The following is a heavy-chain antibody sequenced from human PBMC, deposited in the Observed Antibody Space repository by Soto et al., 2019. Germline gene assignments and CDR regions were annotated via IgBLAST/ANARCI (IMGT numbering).Heavy chain of an antibody. Sequence: PSETLSLTCTVSGGSISRYYWSWIRQPPGKGLEWIGYIHYSGSSIYNPSLKSRVTIAVDTSKNQFSPKLSSVTAADTAVYYCARVGGSGRYNFDNWGQGTLVTVSS. D-gene: IGHD6-19*01. CDR1: GGSISRYY. CDR3: ARVGGSGRYNFDN. J-gene: IGHJ4*02. V-gene: IGHV4-59*01. CDR2: IHYSGSS.